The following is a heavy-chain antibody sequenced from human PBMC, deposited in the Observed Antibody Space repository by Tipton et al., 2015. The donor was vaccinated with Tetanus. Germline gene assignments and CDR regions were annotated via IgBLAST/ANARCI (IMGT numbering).Heavy chain of an antibody. Sequence: TLSLTCNVSGDSISSYYWNWIRQHAGKGLEWIGRFYTTGSTIYNPSLRSRVTMSVDTSKNQFSLTLSPVTAADTAVYYCARGGKLGLGYFDLLGRGTLVTVSS. CDR2: FYTTGST. D-gene: IGHD7-27*01. V-gene: IGHV4-4*07. CDR3: ARGGKLGLGYFDL. CDR1: GDSISSYY. J-gene: IGHJ2*01.